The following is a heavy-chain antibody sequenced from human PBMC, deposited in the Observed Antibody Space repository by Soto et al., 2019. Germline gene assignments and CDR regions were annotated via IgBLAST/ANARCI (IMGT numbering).Heavy chain of an antibody. CDR1: GGSVNSGDFY. D-gene: IGHD2-21*01. Sequence: SETLSITCSVSGGSVNSGDFYWNWMRQTPGKGLEWIGYSFYNGIPNYKSLLRSRVTITVDTSKNQFSLKLNSVTAADTAVYYCARGTYCVGGACYAGRKGLDVWGQGTTVTVSS. J-gene: IGHJ6*02. CDR2: SFYNGIP. V-gene: IGHV4-61*08. CDR3: ARGTYCVGGACYAGRKGLDV.